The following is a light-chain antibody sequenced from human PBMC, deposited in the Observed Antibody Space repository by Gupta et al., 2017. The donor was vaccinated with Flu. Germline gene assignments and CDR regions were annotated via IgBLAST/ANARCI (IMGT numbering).Light chain of an antibody. V-gene: IGLV2-14*03. CDR3: SAYTGSNTI. CDR1: SSDGGDYDY. Sequence: QAITSSCTATSSDGGDYDYVYRYQKHTGKALIIMIYDVTYRAAGGSNRCSGSKSDNTASLTISGLQHEDEDDYCCSAYTGSNTIFGGGTKLTVL. CDR2: DVT. J-gene: IGLJ2*01.